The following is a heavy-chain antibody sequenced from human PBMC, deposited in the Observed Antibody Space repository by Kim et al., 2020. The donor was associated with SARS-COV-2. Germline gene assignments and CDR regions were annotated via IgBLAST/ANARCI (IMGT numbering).Heavy chain of an antibody. Sequence: GGSLRLSCAASGFTFSSYAMSWVRQAPGKGLEWVSAISGSGGSTYYADSVKGRFTISRDNSKNTLYLQMNSLRAEDTAVYYCAKDRVSGWYLFGRGVIDYGGQGTLVTVSS. D-gene: IGHD6-19*01. CDR3: AKDRVSGWYLFGRGVIDY. CDR1: GFTFSSYA. V-gene: IGHV3-23*01. J-gene: IGHJ4*02. CDR2: ISGSGGST.